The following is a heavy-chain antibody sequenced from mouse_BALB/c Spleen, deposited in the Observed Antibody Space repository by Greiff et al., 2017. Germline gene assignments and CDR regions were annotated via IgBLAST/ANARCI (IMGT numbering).Heavy chain of an antibody. D-gene: IGHD2-4*01. CDR3: ARGGLYYDYDGNFDG. CDR2: ISYSGST. Sequence: EVKLQESGPGLVKPSQSLSFTCTVTGYSITSDYAWNWIRQFPGNKLEWMGYISYSGSTSYNPSLKSRISITRATSENQFFLQLNSVTTEDTSTYYGARGGLYYDYDGNFDGWGAGTTVTVSS. V-gene: IGHV3-2*02. CDR1: GYSITSDYA. J-gene: IGHJ1*01.